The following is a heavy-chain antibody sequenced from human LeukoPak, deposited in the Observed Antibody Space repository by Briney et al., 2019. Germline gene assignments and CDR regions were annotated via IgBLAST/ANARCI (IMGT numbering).Heavy chain of an antibody. Sequence: SETLSLTCTVPGGSISSSSYYWGWIRQPPGKGLEWIGSIYYSGSTYYNPSLKSRVTISVDTSKNQFSLQLNSVTPEDTAVYYCARDRGGQLALYYFDYWGQGTLVTVSS. CDR3: ARDRGGQLALYYFDY. J-gene: IGHJ4*02. D-gene: IGHD6-6*01. CDR1: GGSISSSSYY. V-gene: IGHV4-39*02. CDR2: IYYSGST.